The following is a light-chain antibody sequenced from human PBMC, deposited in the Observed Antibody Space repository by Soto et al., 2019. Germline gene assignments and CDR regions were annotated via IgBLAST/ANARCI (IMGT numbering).Light chain of an antibody. V-gene: IGLV2-14*01. J-gene: IGLJ1*01. Sequence: QSALTQPASVSGSPGQSITISCTGTSSDVGGYNYVSWYQQHPGKAPKLMIYDVSNRPSGVSNRFSGSKSGNTASLTISGLQAKDEADYYCSSYTSSSTYVFATGTKLTVL. CDR2: DVS. CDR3: SSYTSSSTYV. CDR1: SSDVGGYNY.